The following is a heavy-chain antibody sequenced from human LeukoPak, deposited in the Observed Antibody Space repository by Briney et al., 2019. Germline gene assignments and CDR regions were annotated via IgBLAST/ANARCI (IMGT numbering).Heavy chain of an antibody. CDR3: ARGVLAAADTYNWFDP. Sequence: GASVKVSCKASGYTFTSYHINWVRQATGKGLAWMGWMNPNSGNTAYAQKFQGRVTMTRDTSISSAYMELSSLTSEDTAVYYCARGVLAAADTYNWFDPWGQGTLVTVSS. CDR1: GYTFTSYH. D-gene: IGHD6-13*01. CDR2: MNPNSGNT. V-gene: IGHV1-8*01. J-gene: IGHJ5*01.